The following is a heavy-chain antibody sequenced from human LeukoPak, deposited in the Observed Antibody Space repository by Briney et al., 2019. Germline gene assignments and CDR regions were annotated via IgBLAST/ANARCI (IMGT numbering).Heavy chain of an antibody. V-gene: IGHV3-23*01. J-gene: IGHJ3*02. CDR2: ISGSSDYT. D-gene: IGHD4-17*01. CDR1: GFTFNIYA. Sequence: GGSLRLSCAASGFTFNIYAMSWVRQAPGRGLEWVSAISGSSDYTFYADSVKGRFTISRDNSKNTLYLQMSSLRAEDTAVYYCAKDLDGDYVDNAFDIWGQGTMVTVSS. CDR3: AKDLDGDYVDNAFDI.